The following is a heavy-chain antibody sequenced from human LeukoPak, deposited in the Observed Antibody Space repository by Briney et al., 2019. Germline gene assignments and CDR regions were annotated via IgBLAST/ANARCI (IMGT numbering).Heavy chain of an antibody. V-gene: IGHV4-34*01. Sequence: PSETLSLTCAIYGGSFSGYYWSWIRQPPGKGLEWIGEINHSGSTNYHPSLKSRVTISVDTSKNQFSLKLSSVTAADTAVYYCARGFWSDYWGQGTLVTVSS. D-gene: IGHD3-3*01. CDR2: INHSGST. J-gene: IGHJ4*02. CDR3: ARGFWSDY. CDR1: GGSFSGYY.